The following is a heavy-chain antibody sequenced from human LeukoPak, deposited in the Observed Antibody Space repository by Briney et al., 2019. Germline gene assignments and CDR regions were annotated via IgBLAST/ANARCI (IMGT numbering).Heavy chain of an antibody. V-gene: IGHV1-2*02. CDR3: ARVPIRQFLEWFGGMDV. J-gene: IGHJ6*02. Sequence: ASVKVSCKASGYTFSDYSMHWVRQAPGQGLEWMGWINPKTGGTYSAQKFQGRVTMTRDTSISTAYMELRSLSFDDTAMYYCARVPIRQFLEWFGGMDVWGQGTTVTVSS. D-gene: IGHD3-3*01. CDR1: GYTFSDYS. CDR2: INPKTGGT.